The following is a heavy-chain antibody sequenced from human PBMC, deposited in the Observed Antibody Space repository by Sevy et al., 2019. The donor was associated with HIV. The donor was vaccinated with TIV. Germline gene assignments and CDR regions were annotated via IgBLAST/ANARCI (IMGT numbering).Heavy chain of an antibody. CDR1: GFTFSTYW. V-gene: IGHV3-74*01. CDR2: INSDGSGT. J-gene: IGHJ6*02. CDR3: ANAYSGSYSHSYLYALDV. D-gene: IGHD1-26*01. Sequence: GGSLRLSCAASGFTFSTYWMHWVRQVPGKGLVWVSRINSDGSGTTYADSVKGRFTISRDNSKNTVYLEMNSLRNEDTAIYFCANAYSGSYSHSYLYALDVWGQGTTVTVSS.